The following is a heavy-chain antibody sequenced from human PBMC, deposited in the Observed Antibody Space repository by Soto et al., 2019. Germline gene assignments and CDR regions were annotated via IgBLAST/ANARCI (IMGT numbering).Heavy chain of an antibody. V-gene: IGHV1-8*01. CDR2: VNPNSGNT. CDR3: ARSRYYYDSSGYHDAFDI. J-gene: IGHJ3*02. Sequence: ASVKVSCKASGYTFTSYDINWVRQATGQGLEWMGWVNPNSGNTGYAQKFQGRVTMTRNTSISTAYMELSSLRSEDTAVYYCARSRYYYDSSGYHDAFDIWGQGTMVTVSS. CDR1: GYTFTSYD. D-gene: IGHD3-22*01.